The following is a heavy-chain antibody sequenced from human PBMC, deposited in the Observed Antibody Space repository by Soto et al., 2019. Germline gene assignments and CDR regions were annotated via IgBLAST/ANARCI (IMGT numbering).Heavy chain of an antibody. J-gene: IGHJ6*02. CDR1: GYSFTSYW. V-gene: IGHV5-10-1*01. CDR3: ARWPLIAAAEYYYYYSMDV. Sequence: PGESLKISCKGSGYSFTSYWISWVRQMPGKGLEWMGRIDPSDSYTNYSPSFQGHVTISADKSISTAYLQWSSLKASDTAMYYCARWPLIAAAEYYYYYSMDVWGQGTTVTVSS. CDR2: IDPSDSYT. D-gene: IGHD6-13*01.